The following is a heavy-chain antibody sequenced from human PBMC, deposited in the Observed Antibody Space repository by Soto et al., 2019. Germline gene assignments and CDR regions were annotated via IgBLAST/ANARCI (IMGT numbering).Heavy chain of an antibody. D-gene: IGHD3-10*01. V-gene: IGHV1-3*01. CDR2: INAGNGNT. Sequence: ASVKVSCKASGYTFTSYAMHWVRQAPGQRLEWMGWINAGNGNTKYSQKFQGRVTITRDTSASTAYMELSSLRSEDRAVYYCARGIAERWFGSPSYMDVWGKGTTVTVSS. CDR1: GYTFTSYA. CDR3: ARGIAERWFGSPSYMDV. J-gene: IGHJ6*03.